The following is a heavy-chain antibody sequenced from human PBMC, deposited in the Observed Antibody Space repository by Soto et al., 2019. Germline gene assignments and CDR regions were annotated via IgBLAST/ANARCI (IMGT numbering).Heavy chain of an antibody. CDR1: GFSLSTSGVG. V-gene: IGHV2-5*01. D-gene: IGHD2-2*02. CDR3: ARKDIVAVPAAISGPMDV. CDR2: IYWNDDK. Sequence: SGPTLVSPTQTLTLTCTFSGFSLSTSGVGVGWIRQPPGKALEWLALIYWNDDKRYSPSLKSRLTITKDTSKNQVVLTMTNMDPVDTATYYCARKDIVAVPAAISGPMDVWGQGTTVTVSS. J-gene: IGHJ6*02.